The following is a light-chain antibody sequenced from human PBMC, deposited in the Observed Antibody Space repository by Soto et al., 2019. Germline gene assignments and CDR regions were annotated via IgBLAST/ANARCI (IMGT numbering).Light chain of an antibody. CDR3: QQYDNYST. V-gene: IGKV1-5*01. J-gene: IGKJ1*01. CDR1: QSISNR. CDR2: ESS. Sequence: DIPLTQSPSLLSASVVDRVTLPCRASQSISNRLAWYHQTPGHTPNHLIYESSNLRSGVPTMFSSSGSGTEFPLTSSILQPDDVAAYYCQQYDNYSTFGQGTKVDI.